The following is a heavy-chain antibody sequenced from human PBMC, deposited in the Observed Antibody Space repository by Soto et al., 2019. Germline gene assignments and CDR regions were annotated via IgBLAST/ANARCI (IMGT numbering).Heavy chain of an antibody. CDR2: IYWDADK. J-gene: IGHJ4*02. CDR1: GFSLSARGMG. CDR3: AHRSRGWQYYFTS. D-gene: IGHD6-19*01. Sequence: QITLKESGPTLVKPTQTLTLTCTFSGFSLSARGMGVGWIRQPPGKALEWLALIYWDADKWYSPSLRSRLTTTEATPKTQAVLTMTNMDPVDTATYYCAHRSRGWQYYFTSWGQGPLVTVSS. V-gene: IGHV2-5*02.